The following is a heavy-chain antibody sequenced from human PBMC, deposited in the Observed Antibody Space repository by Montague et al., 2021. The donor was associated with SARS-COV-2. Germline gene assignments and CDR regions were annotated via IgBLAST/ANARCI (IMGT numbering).Heavy chain of an antibody. Sequence: SLRLSCAASGFDFSNYWMNWVRQAPGEGLVWVSHINRDGSYTNHEEPVKGRLTISRDNAKNTLHLQMNSLRVEDTAVYFCARRGHNSGYDLFDFDYWGQGTLVTVSS. CDR1: GFDFSNYW. CDR3: ARRGHNSGYDLFDFDY. V-gene: IGHV3-74*01. CDR2: INRDGSYT. D-gene: IGHD5-12*01. J-gene: IGHJ4*02.